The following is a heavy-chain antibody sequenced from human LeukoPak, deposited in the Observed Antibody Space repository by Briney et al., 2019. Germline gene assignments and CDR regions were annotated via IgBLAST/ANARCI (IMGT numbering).Heavy chain of an antibody. CDR3: ARPRTSGWIHDVYDI. V-gene: IGHV1-2*02. J-gene: IGHJ3*02. D-gene: IGHD6-19*01. CDR2: INPNSGGA. Sequence: GASVKVSCKASGYTFTGHYMHWVRQAPGQGLEWMGWINPNSGGAKYAQKLQGRVTMTIDTSISTAYMDVNRLNFDDTAVYYCARPRTSGWIHDVYDIWGQGTMVTVSS. CDR1: GYTFTGHY.